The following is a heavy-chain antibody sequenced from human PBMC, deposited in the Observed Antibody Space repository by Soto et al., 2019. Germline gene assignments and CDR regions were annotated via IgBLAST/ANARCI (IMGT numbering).Heavy chain of an antibody. CDR1: GFTFSSYA. V-gene: IGHV3-23*01. CDR3: AKTPWYYYDSSGYYGY. Sequence: GGSLRLSCAASGFTFSSYAMSWVRQAPGKGLEWVSAISGSGGSTYYADSVKGRFTISRDNSKNTLYLQMNSLRAEDTAVYYCAKTPWYYYDSSGYYGYWGQGTLVTVSS. J-gene: IGHJ4*02. CDR2: ISGSGGST. D-gene: IGHD3-22*01.